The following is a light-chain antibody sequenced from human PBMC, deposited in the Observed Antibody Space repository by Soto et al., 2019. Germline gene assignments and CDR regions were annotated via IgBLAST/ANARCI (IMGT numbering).Light chain of an antibody. V-gene: IGLV1-40*01. CDR1: SSNIEAVYD. Sequence: QSVLTQPPSVSGAPGQRVTISCTGSSSNIEAVYDVHWYQQVPGTAPKLLIYDNRNRPSGVPDRFSGSKSGTSASLAITGLQAEDEADYYCQSYDSRLSGWVFGGGTKVTVL. CDR3: QSYDSRLSGWV. J-gene: IGLJ3*02. CDR2: DNR.